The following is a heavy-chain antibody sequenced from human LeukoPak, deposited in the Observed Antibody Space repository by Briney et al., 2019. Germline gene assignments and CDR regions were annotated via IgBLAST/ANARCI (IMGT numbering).Heavy chain of an antibody. CDR3: AREGPDDSGYYYMDV. Sequence: GGSPRLSCAASGFSVSSNYMSWVRQAPGKGLEWVSVIYSGGNTYYADSVKGRFTISRDNSKNTLYLLMSSLRAEDTAVYYCAREGPDDSGYYYMDVWGKGTTVIVSS. V-gene: IGHV3-53*01. CDR2: IYSGGNT. J-gene: IGHJ6*03. D-gene: IGHD1-26*01. CDR1: GFSVSSNY.